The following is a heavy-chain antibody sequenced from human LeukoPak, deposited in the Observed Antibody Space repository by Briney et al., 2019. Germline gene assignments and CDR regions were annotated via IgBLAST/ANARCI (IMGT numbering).Heavy chain of an antibody. CDR3: ARGSYYDSSGRDAFDI. Sequence: ASVKVSCKASGGTFSSYAISWVRQAPGQGLEWMGRIIPILGIANYAQKFQGRVTITADKSTSTAYMELSSLRSEDTAVYYCARGSYYDSSGRDAFDIWGQGTMVTVSS. CDR1: GGTFSSYA. D-gene: IGHD3-22*01. V-gene: IGHV1-69*04. CDR2: IIPILGIA. J-gene: IGHJ3*02.